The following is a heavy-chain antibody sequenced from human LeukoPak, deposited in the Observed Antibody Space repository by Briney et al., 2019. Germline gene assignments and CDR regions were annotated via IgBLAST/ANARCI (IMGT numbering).Heavy chain of an antibody. CDR1: GGTFSSYA. J-gene: IGHJ5*02. V-gene: IGHV1-69*04. CDR3: AREHIGLGVNWFVP. CDR2: IIPILGIA. D-gene: IGHD2-21*01. Sequence: GASVKVSCKASGGTFSSYAISWVRQAPGQGLEWMGRIIPILGIANYAQKFQGRVTITADKSTSTAYMELSSLRSEDTAVYYCAREHIGLGVNWFVPWGQGTLVTVSS.